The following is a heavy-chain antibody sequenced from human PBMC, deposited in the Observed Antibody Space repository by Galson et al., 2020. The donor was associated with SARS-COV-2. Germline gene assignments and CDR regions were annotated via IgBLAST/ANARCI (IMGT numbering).Heavy chain of an antibody. D-gene: IGHD5-18*01. CDR2: ISYDGSNK. J-gene: IGHJ4*02. Sequence: KGLEWVAVISYDGSNKYYADSVKGRFTISRDNSKNTLYLQMNSLRAEDTAVYYCARARDGGYSYAYDYWGQGTLVTVSS. CDR3: ARARDGGYSYAYDY. V-gene: IGHV3-30-3*01.